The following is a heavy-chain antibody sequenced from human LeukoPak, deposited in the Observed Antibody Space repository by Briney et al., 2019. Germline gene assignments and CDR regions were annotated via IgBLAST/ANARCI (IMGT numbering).Heavy chain of an antibody. V-gene: IGHV3-30-3*02. Sequence: GGSLRLSCAASGFTFSSYAMHWVRQAPGKGLEWVAVISYDGSNKYYADSVKGRFTISRDNSKNTLYLQMNSLRAEDTAVYYCAKSLGYTMIVPGVDVWGQGTTVTVSS. D-gene: IGHD3-22*01. CDR3: AKSLGYTMIVPGVDV. J-gene: IGHJ6*02. CDR2: ISYDGSNK. CDR1: GFTFSSYA.